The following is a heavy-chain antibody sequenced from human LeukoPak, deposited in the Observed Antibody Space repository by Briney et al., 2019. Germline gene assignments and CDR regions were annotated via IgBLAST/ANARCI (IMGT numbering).Heavy chain of an antibody. CDR1: GFTFSSYG. Sequence: GRSLRLSCAASGFTFSSYGMHWVRQAPGKGLEWVAVIWYDGSNKYYADSVKGRFTISRDNSKNTLYLQMNSLRAEDTAVYYCARKLLKVTAPSPLNYWGQGTLVTVSS. J-gene: IGHJ4*02. D-gene: IGHD2-21*02. CDR2: IWYDGSNK. V-gene: IGHV3-33*01. CDR3: ARKLLKVTAPSPLNY.